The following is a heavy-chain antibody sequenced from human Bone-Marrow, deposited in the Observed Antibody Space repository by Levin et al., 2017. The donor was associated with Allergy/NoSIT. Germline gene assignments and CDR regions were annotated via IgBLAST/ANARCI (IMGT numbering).Heavy chain of an antibody. CDR3: SWVPNY. V-gene: IGHV3-53*01. CDR1: GFTVGNNY. D-gene: IGHD7-27*01. Sequence: QSGGSLRLSCAASGFTVGNNYMSWVRQAPGKGLEWVSVIYSGGTTAYADSVKGRFTISRDSSKNTLYLQMNSLRAEDTAVYYCSWVPNYLGQGTLVTVSS. CDR2: IYSGGTT. J-gene: IGHJ4*02.